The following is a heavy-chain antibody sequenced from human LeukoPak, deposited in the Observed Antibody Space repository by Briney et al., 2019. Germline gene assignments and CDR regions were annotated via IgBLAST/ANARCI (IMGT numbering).Heavy chain of an antibody. CDR2: ISSSSSYI. V-gene: IGHV3-21*01. D-gene: IGHD2-15*01. J-gene: IGHJ6*02. Sequence: GGSLRLSCAASGFTFSSYSMNWVRQAPGRGLEWVSSISSSSSYIYYADSVKGRFTISRDNAKNSLYLQMNSLRAEDTAVYYCASVGYCSGGSCYAAEYYYYGMDVWGQGTTVTVSS. CDR1: GFTFSSYS. CDR3: ASVGYCSGGSCYAAEYYYYGMDV.